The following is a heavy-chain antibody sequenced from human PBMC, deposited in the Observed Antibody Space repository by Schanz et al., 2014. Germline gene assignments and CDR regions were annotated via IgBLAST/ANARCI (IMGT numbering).Heavy chain of an antibody. D-gene: IGHD2-2*01. Sequence: QVQLVQSGAEVKKPGSSVKVSCKASGGNFNSNAISWVRQAPGQGLEWMGRINANTGIPTYAQGFTGRFVFSLDTSVSTTHLQITNLKADDTAVYYCARGYCAGTSCPIFDYWGQGTLVTVSS. CDR1: GGNFNSNA. J-gene: IGHJ4*02. CDR3: ARGYCAGTSCPIFDY. V-gene: IGHV7-4-1*02. CDR2: INANTGIP.